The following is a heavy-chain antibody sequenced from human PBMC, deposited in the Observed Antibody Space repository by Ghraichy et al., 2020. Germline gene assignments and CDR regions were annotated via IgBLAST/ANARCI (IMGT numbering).Heavy chain of an antibody. J-gene: IGHJ4*02. D-gene: IGHD6-13*01. CDR2: IKQDGGEK. Sequence: GESLNISCEASGFTFRSYWMNWVRQAPGRGLEWVANIKQDGGEKYYVDSVNGRFTISRDNAKNSLYLQMNSLRAEDTAVYYCAREKQPGGAAAGTGYWGQGNLGTVSS. V-gene: IGHV3-7*01. CDR3: AREKQPGGAAAGTGY. CDR1: GFTFRSYW.